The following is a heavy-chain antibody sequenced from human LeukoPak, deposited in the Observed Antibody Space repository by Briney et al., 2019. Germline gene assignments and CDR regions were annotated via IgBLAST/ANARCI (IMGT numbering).Heavy chain of an antibody. D-gene: IGHD5-12*01. CDR2: IGGGGRMT. Sequence: GGSLRLSCAASGFKFGDSTMHWVRRAPGKGLEWVSFIGGGGRMTMYADSVKGRFTVSRDNAKNSLYLQMHSLTTEDTAFYYCAKDEGGYAGLDHWGQGTLVTVSS. CDR1: GFKFGDST. J-gene: IGHJ4*02. CDR3: AKDEGGYAGLDH. V-gene: IGHV3-43*01.